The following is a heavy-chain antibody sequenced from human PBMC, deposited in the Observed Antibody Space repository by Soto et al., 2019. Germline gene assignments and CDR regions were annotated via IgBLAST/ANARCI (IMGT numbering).Heavy chain of an antibody. CDR1: GFTFSSYA. D-gene: IGHD3-10*01. Sequence: EVQLLDSGGGLVQPGGSLRLSCAASGFTFSSYAMSWVRQAPGKGLEWVSSISGSGGGTYYADSVKGRFTISRDNSKNTLSLQKNSLRAEDTAVCYCATSRGSWSYFTPSDAFDFWGQGTMVTVSS. CDR3: ATSRGSWSYFTPSDAFDF. V-gene: IGHV3-23*01. J-gene: IGHJ3*01. CDR2: ISGSGGGT.